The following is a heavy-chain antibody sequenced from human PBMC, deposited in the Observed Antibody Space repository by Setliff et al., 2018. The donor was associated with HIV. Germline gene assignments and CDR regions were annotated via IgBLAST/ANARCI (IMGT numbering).Heavy chain of an antibody. D-gene: IGHD4-17*01. CDR2: IHPNTGST. V-gene: IGHV1-2*06. CDR1: GYTFTDYY. J-gene: IGHJ1*01. CDR3: AKDIGVWDYGGNFLLREYFQH. Sequence: ASVKVSCKTSGYTFTDYYIYWVRQAPGHGLELMERIHPNTGSTNYLQEFQGRVTMTRDTSISTAYMELSRLRSDDTAVYYCAKDIGVWDYGGNFLLREYFQHWGQGTLVTVSS.